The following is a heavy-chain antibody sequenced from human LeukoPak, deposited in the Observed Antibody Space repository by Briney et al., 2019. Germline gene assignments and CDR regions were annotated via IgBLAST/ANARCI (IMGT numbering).Heavy chain of an antibody. CDR1: GGSISSYY. J-gene: IGHJ4*02. Sequence: PSETLSLTCTVSGGSISSYYWSWIRQPPGKGLEWIASMYYSGSTYYNPSLKSRVTISVDTSKNQFSLKLSSVTAADTAVYYCAGLRPPGYDFWRGYYDYWGQGTLVTVSS. CDR3: AGLRPPGYDFWRGYYDY. CDR2: MYYSGST. D-gene: IGHD3/OR15-3a*01. V-gene: IGHV4-59*05.